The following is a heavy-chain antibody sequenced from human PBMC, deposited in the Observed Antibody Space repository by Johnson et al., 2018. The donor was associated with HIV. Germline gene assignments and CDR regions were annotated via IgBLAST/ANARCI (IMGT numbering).Heavy chain of an antibody. V-gene: IGHV3-23*04. Sequence: VQLVESGGGLVQPGGSLRLSCAASGFTFSTYVMTWVRQAPGKGLEWVSSISDSGDSAFHADSVKGRFTSSRDNAKSKLYLQMNSIRAEDTAVYYCAREGGGTLVLGDEGAFDVWGQGTMVSVSS. CDR1: GFTFSTYV. D-gene: IGHD3-10*01. J-gene: IGHJ3*01. CDR2: ISDSGDSA. CDR3: AREGGGTLVLGDEGAFDV.